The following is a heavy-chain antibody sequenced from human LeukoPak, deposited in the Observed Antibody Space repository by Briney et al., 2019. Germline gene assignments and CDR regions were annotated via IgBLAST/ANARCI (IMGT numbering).Heavy chain of an antibody. CDR2: ISSSSSYI. CDR3: ARDQGYSSSLHLDY. Sequence: PGGSLRLSCAASGFTFSSYAMHWVRQAPGKGLEWVSSISSSSSYIYYADSVKGRFTISRDNAKNSLYLQMNSLRAEDTAVYYCARDQGYSSSLHLDYWGQGTLVTVSS. V-gene: IGHV3-21*01. D-gene: IGHD6-13*01. J-gene: IGHJ4*02. CDR1: GFTFSSYA.